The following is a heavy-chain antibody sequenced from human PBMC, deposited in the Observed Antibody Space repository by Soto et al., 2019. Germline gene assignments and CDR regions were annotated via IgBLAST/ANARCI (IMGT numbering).Heavy chain of an antibody. D-gene: IGHD1-26*01. Sequence: GALRLSCAASGFTFSSYAMSWARQAPGKGLEWVSAISGSGGSTYYADSMKGRFTISRDNSKNTLYLQMNSLRAEDTAVYYCAKADSGSYWAPTFDYWGQGTLVIVSS. CDR2: ISGSGGST. CDR1: GFTFSSYA. CDR3: AKADSGSYWAPTFDY. V-gene: IGHV3-23*01. J-gene: IGHJ4*02.